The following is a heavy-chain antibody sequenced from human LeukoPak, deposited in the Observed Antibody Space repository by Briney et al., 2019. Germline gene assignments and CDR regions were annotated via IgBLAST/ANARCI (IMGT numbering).Heavy chain of an antibody. V-gene: IGHV3-53*05. CDR1: GFTVSRIY. CDR2: IYSGGNT. Sequence: GGSLRLSCAASGFTVSRIYMSWVRQAPGKGLEWVSVIYSGGNTYYADSVKGRFTISRDNSKNTVWLEMNSLRVEDTAVYYCAKGGRDTSKYYFDYWGQGTQVTVSS. D-gene: IGHD1-26*01. J-gene: IGHJ4*02. CDR3: AKGGRDTSKYYFDY.